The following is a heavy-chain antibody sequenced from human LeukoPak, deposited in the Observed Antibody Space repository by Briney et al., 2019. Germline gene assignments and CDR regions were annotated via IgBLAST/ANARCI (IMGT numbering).Heavy chain of an antibody. CDR2: INTNTGNP. CDR3: ARGRAPFDY. J-gene: IGHJ4*02. V-gene: IGHV7-4-1*02. CDR1: GYTFTNHA. Sequence: GASVKVSCKASGYTFTNHAMNWVRQAPGQGLEWMGWINTNTGNPMYAQGFTGRFVFSLDTSVSTAYLQISSLKAEDSAVYYCARGRAPFDYWGQGTLVTVSP.